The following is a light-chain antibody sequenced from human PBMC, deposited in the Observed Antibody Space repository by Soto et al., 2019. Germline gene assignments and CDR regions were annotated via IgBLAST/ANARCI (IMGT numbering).Light chain of an antibody. CDR3: QHFGNSLWT. CDR2: DAS. CDR1: QSVSSY. Sequence: EIVFTQSPATLSLSPGERATPSCRASQSVSSYLAWYQQKPGQAPRLLIYDASNRATGIPPRFSGSGTGTDFTLTISGLEPEDFAVYYCQHFGNSLWTFGQGTKWIS. V-gene: IGKV3D-11*02. J-gene: IGKJ1*01.